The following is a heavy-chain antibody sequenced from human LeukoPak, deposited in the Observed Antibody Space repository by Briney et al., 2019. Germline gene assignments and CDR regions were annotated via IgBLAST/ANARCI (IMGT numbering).Heavy chain of an antibody. D-gene: IGHD3-3*01. V-gene: IGHV3-30*02. CDR3: AKDWEYYDFWSGYYTDLNPDPLKVGIDY. J-gene: IGHJ4*02. Sequence: GGSLRLSCAASGFTFSNYGMHWVRQAPGKGLEWVAFIRYDGSNKYYADSVKGRFTISRDNSKNTLYLQMNSLRAEDTAVYYCAKDWEYYDFWSGYYTDLNPDPLKVGIDYWGQGTLVTVSS. CDR2: IRYDGSNK. CDR1: GFTFSNYG.